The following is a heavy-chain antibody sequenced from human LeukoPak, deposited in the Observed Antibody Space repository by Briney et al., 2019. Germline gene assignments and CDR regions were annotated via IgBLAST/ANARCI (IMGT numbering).Heavy chain of an antibody. V-gene: IGHV4-59*01. J-gene: IGHJ6*02. Sequence: PSETLSLTCTVSGGSISSYYWSWIRQPPGKGLEWIGYIYYSGSTNYNPSLKSRVTISVDTSKNQFSLKLSSVTAADTAVYYCARGLTDLDFYYYYGMDVWGQRTTVTVSS. D-gene: IGHD4/OR15-4a*01. CDR1: GGSISSYY. CDR3: ARGLTDLDFYYYYGMDV. CDR2: IYYSGST.